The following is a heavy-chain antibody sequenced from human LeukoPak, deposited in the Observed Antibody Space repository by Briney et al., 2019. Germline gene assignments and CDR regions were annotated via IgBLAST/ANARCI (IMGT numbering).Heavy chain of an antibody. J-gene: IGHJ3*02. D-gene: IGHD3-10*01. CDR3: ARVVRGVDAFDI. CDR2: INHSGST. CDR1: GESFSGYY. Sequence: PSETLSLTCAAYGESFSGYYWSWIRQPPGKGLEWIGEINHSGSTNYNPSLKSRVTISVDTSKNQFSLKLSSVTAADTAVYYCARVVRGVDAFDIWGQGTMVTVSS. V-gene: IGHV4-34*01.